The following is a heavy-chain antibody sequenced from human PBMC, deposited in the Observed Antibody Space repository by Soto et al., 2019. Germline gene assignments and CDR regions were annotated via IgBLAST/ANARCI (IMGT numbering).Heavy chain of an antibody. V-gene: IGHV4-61*01. Sequence: ESLSLACTVSGVSVSSGSYYWSWIRQPPGKGLEWIGYIYYSWSTNYNPSLKSRVTISVDTSKNQFSLKLSYVTAADTAVYYCARVYYYDSSGYPIDYWGQGTQVTVSS. CDR1: GVSVSSGSYY. J-gene: IGHJ4*02. CDR3: ARVYYYDSSGYPIDY. D-gene: IGHD3-22*01. CDR2: IYYSWST.